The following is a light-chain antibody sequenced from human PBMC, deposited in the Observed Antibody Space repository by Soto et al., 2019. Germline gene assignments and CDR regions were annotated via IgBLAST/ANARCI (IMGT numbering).Light chain of an antibody. Sequence: QSTLNQPPSASGSPGQSVTISYTETSSYVGGYNYVSWYQQHPGKAPKLMIYEVSKRPSGVPDRFSGSKSGNTASLTVSGLQAEDEADYYCSSYAGSNNYVVGTGTKVPV. CDR1: SSYVGGYNY. CDR2: EVS. J-gene: IGLJ1*01. CDR3: SSYAGSNNYV. V-gene: IGLV2-8*01.